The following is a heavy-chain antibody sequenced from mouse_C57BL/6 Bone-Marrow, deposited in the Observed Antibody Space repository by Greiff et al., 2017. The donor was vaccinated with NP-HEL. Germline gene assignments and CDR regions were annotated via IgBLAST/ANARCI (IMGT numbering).Heavy chain of an antibody. CDR1: GYTFTDYY. D-gene: IGHD2-4*01. J-gene: IGHJ3*01. CDR3: ARRMIKDAWFAY. V-gene: IGHV1-75*01. CDR2: IFPGSGST. Sequence: QVQLQQSGPELVKPGASVKISCKASGYTFTDYYINWVKQRPGQGLEWIGWIFPGSGSTYYNEKFKGKATLTVDKSSSTAYMLRSSLTSEDSAVYFCARRMIKDAWFAYWGQGTLVTVSA.